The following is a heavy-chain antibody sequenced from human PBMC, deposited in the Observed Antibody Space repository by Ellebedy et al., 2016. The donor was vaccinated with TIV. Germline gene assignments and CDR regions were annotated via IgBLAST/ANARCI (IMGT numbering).Heavy chain of an antibody. D-gene: IGHD5-18*01. CDR1: GGSISNYY. J-gene: IGHJ6*02. V-gene: IGHV4-59*08. Sequence: SETLSLTCTVSGGSISNYYWSWIRQPPGKGLDWIGHIYYRGTTNYNPSLQSRVTISVDTSKNQFSLKLTSVTAADTAVYYCARKVDTAPYYSYGLDVWGQGTTVTVSS. CDR3: ARKVDTAPYYSYGLDV. CDR2: IYYRGTT.